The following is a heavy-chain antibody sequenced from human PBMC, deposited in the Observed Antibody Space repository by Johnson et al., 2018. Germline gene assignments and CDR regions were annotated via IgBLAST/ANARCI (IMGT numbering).Heavy chain of an antibody. CDR1: GFSFSSYG. V-gene: IGHV3-30*18. CDR2: ISYEESKR. J-gene: IGHJ6*03. D-gene: IGHD6-25*01. CDR3: AKAIAAAPYYFYMDV. Sequence: QVQLVQSGGGVVQPGGSLRLSCAASGFSFSSYGMHWVRQAPGRGLEWVAFISYEESKRDYADSVKGRFTISRDNSKNKLFLQMNSLRAEDTAVYYGAKAIAAAPYYFYMDVWGKGTTVTVSS.